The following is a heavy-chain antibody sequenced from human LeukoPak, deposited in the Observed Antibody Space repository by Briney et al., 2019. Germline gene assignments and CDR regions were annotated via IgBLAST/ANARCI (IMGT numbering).Heavy chain of an antibody. J-gene: IGHJ5*02. CDR1: GFTFSDYY. CDR2: ISSSGSTI. Sequence: GGSLRLSCAASGFTFSDYYMSWIRQAPGKGLEWVSYISSSGSTIYYADSVKGRFTISRDKAKNSLYLQMNSLRAEDTAVYYCARTGDDGSSGRDWFDPWGQGTLVTVSS. CDR3: ARTGDDGSSGRDWFDP. V-gene: IGHV3-11*04. D-gene: IGHD7-27*01.